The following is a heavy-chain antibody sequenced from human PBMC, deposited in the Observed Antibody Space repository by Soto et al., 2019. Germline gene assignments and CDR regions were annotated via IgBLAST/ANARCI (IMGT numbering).Heavy chain of an antibody. CDR3: AREIVVARGASYFDY. Sequence: VGSLRLSCVGSGFTFSSNWMTWVRQAPGKGLEWVGNIRQDGSEKNYVDSVKGRFTISRDNAKNSLYLQMNSLRAEDTAVYYCAREIVVARGASYFDYWGPGTLVTVSS. J-gene: IGHJ4*02. V-gene: IGHV3-7*04. D-gene: IGHD2-2*01. CDR1: GFTFSSNW. CDR2: IRQDGSEK.